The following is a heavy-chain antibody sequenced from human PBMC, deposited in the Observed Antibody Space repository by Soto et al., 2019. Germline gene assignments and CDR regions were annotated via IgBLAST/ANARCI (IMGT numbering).Heavy chain of an antibody. CDR1: GGSISSYY. J-gene: IGHJ4*02. CDR2: IYNSGNT. CDR3: ASGHREPLAY. V-gene: IGHV4-59*01. Sequence: PSETLSLTCTVSGGSISSYYWKWIRQPPGKGLEWIGYIYNSGNTNYNPSLRSRVTISVDTSKNQFSLKLSSVTAADTAVYYCASGHREPLAYSGQGTPVTVSS.